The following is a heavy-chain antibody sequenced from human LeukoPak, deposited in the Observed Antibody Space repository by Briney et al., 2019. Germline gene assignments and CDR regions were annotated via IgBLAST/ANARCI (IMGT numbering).Heavy chain of an antibody. J-gene: IGHJ3*01. V-gene: IGHV3-74*01. Sequence: GGSLRLSCAASGFTFSDTWMHWVRQAPGKGLVWVSRIRSDGSDTRYAESVKGRFTISRDNAKNTLYLQMNSLRAEDTAVYYCAKGKYYNILTGFYRRDDAFDLWGQGTMVTVSS. D-gene: IGHD3-9*01. CDR2: IRSDGSDT. CDR3: AKGKYYNILTGFYRRDDAFDL. CDR1: GFTFSDTW.